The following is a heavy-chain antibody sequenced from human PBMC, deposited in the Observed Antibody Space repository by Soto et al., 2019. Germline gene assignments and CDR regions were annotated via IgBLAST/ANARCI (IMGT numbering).Heavy chain of an antibody. V-gene: IGHV3-48*01. CDR3: ARDGLAAADPDYFDY. CDR1: GFTFSSYS. Sequence: GGSLRLSCAASGFTFSSYSMNWVRQAPGKGLEWVSYISSSSSTIYYADSVKGRFTISRDNAKNSLYLQMNSLRAEDTAVYYCARDGLAAADPDYFDYWGQGTLVTVSS. D-gene: IGHD6-13*01. J-gene: IGHJ4*02. CDR2: ISSSSSTI.